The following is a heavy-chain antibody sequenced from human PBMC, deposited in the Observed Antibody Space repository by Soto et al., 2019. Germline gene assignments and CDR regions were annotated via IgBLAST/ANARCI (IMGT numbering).Heavy chain of an antibody. V-gene: IGHV3-15*07. J-gene: IGHJ4*02. CDR2: IKSKTDGGTT. Sequence: GGSLRLSCAASGFTFSNAWMNWVRQAPGKGLEWVGRIKSKTDGGTTDYAAPVKGRFTISRDDSKNTLSLQMNSLKTEDTAVYYCTTDAVVITSTYYFEYWGQGTLVTVSS. D-gene: IGHD3-22*01. CDR3: TTDAVVITSTYYFEY. CDR1: GFTFSNAW.